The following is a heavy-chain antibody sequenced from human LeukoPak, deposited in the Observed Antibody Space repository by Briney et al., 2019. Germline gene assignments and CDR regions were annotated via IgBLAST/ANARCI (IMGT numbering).Heavy chain of an antibody. D-gene: IGHD4-17*01. V-gene: IGHV3-48*03. CDR1: GSTSSGFE. Sequence: PGGSLRLSCVASGSTSSGFEMIWIRQAPGKGLECISYISTTGSTIYYADSVKGRFTVSRDNAKNSLYLQMNSLRADDTAVYYCVRDNYGDAISWGQGTLVTVSS. CDR3: VRDNYGDAIS. J-gene: IGHJ5*02. CDR2: ISTTGSTI.